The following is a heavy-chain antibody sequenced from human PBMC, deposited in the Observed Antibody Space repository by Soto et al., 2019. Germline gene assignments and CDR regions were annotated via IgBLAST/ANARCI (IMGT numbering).Heavy chain of an antibody. V-gene: IGHV3-15*07. CDR3: LSYCDFGSGQYPH. CDR1: GFSFTDNW. CDR2: IKSRADGETT. J-gene: IGHJ4*02. Sequence: EVRLVESGGGLVKPGGSLRLSCAASGFSFTDNWMHWVRQAPGKGLEWVGRIKSRADGETTDYATPVKGRFTISRDDSRDTFYLEMNSRKSEDKAMYYCLSYCDFGSGQYPHWGQGILVTASS. D-gene: IGHD3-3*01.